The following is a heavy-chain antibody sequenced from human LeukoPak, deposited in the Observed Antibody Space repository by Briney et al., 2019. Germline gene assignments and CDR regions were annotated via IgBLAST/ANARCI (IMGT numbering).Heavy chain of an antibody. CDR3: ARDYTYCSGGSCYDALGY. CDR1: GFTFSSYS. J-gene: IGHJ4*02. V-gene: IGHV3-48*01. Sequence: PGGSLRLSCAASGFTFSSYSMNWVHQAPGKGLEWVSYISSSSSTIYYADSVKGRFTISRDNAKNSLYLQMNSLRAEDTAVYYCARDYTYCSGGSCYDALGYWGQGTLVTVSS. CDR2: ISSSSSTI. D-gene: IGHD2-15*01.